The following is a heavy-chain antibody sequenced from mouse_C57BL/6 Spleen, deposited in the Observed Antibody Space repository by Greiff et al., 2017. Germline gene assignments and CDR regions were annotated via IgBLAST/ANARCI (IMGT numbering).Heavy chain of an antibody. CDR3: ARENYGSSHYFDY. V-gene: IGHV5-4*01. Sequence: EVMLVESGGGLVKPGGSLKLSCAASGFTFSSYAMSWVRQTPEKRLEWVATISDGGSYTYYPDNVKGRFTISRDNAKNNLYLQMSHLKSEDTAMYYCARENYGSSHYFDYWGQGTTLTVSS. J-gene: IGHJ2*01. D-gene: IGHD1-1*01. CDR2: ISDGGSYT. CDR1: GFTFSSYA.